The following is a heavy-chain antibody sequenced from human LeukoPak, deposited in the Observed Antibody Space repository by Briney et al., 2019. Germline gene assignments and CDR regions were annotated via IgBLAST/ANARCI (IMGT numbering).Heavy chain of an antibody. Sequence: ASVKVSCKASGYTFTGYYVHWVRQAPGQGLEWMGWINPNSGGTNYAQKFQGRVTMTRDTSISTAYMELRSLRSDDTAVYYCARDDSYYGSGSYYNGHWGQGTLATVSS. D-gene: IGHD3-10*01. CDR2: INPNSGGT. V-gene: IGHV1-2*02. J-gene: IGHJ4*02. CDR3: ARDDSYYGSGSYYNGH. CDR1: GYTFTGYY.